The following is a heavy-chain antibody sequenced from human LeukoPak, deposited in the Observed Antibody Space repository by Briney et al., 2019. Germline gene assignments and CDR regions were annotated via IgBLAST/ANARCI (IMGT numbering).Heavy chain of an antibody. CDR2: IIPIFGTA. J-gene: IGHJ4*02. CDR1: GGTFSSYA. CDR3: ARGDSDYVWGSYLFFDY. Sequence: SVKVSCKASGGTFSSYANSWVRQAPGQGLEWMGGIIPIFGTANYAQKFQGRVTITTDESTSTAYMELSSLRSEDTAVYYCARGDSDYVWGSYLFFDYWGQGTLVTVSS. D-gene: IGHD3-16*02. V-gene: IGHV1-69*05.